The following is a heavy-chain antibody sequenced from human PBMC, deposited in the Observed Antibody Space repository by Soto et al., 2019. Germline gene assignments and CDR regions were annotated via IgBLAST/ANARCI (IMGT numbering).Heavy chain of an antibody. CDR3: AKDLVIAARRPNWFDP. CDR2: ISGSGGST. J-gene: IGHJ5*02. V-gene: IGHV3-23*01. D-gene: IGHD6-6*01. Sequence: GSLRLSCAASGFTFSSYAMSWVRQAPGKGLEWVSAISGSGGSTYYADSVKGRFTISRDNSKNTLYLQMNSLRAEDTAVYYCAKDLVIAARRPNWFDPWGQGTLLTVSS. CDR1: GFTFSSYA.